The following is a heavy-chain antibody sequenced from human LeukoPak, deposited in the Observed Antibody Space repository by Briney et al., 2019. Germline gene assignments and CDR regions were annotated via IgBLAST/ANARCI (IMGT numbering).Heavy chain of an antibody. J-gene: IGHJ5*02. Sequence: SETLSLTCAVYGGSFSGYYWSWIRQPPGKGLEWIGEISHSGSTNYNPSLKSRVTISVDTSKNQFSLKLSSVTAADTAVYYCAREGGSSSGWYGNWFDPWGQGTLVTVSS. D-gene: IGHD6-19*01. CDR1: GGSFSGYY. CDR2: ISHSGST. V-gene: IGHV4-34*01. CDR3: AREGGSSSGWYGNWFDP.